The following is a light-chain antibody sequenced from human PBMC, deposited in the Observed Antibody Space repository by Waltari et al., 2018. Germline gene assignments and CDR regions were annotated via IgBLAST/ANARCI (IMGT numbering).Light chain of an antibody. CDR3: QQRSSWPLT. CDR2: EAS. CDR1: QTVSTY. V-gene: IGKV3-11*01. Sequence: EVVLTQSPATLSLSPGERATLSCRASQTVSTYLAWYHQTPGQAPRLLIYEASNRATGIPARFSGSGSGTDFTLTISSLEPDDFGLYYCQQRSSWPLTFGGGSKVEIK. J-gene: IGKJ4*01.